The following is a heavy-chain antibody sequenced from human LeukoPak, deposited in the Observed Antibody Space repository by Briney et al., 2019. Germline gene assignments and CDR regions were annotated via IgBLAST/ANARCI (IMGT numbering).Heavy chain of an antibody. CDR3: ASLAGYYYDSSGYY. Sequence: GGSLRLSCAASGFTFSNFAIHWVRQAPGKGLEWVSSISSVGSYIYYADSVKGRFTVSRDNAKNSLYLQMNSLRAEDTAVYYCASLAGYYYDSSGYYWGQGTLVTVSS. V-gene: IGHV3-21*01. CDR2: ISSVGSYI. CDR1: GFTFSNFA. J-gene: IGHJ4*02. D-gene: IGHD3-22*01.